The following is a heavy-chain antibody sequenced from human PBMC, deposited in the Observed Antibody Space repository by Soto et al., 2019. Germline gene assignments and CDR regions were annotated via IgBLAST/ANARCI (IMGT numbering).Heavy chain of an antibody. V-gene: IGHV4-31*03. CDR3: ARDRWEGLSGDPHYFDY. CDR1: GGSISSGGYY. J-gene: IGHJ4*02. CDR2: IYYSGST. D-gene: IGHD3-3*01. Sequence: QVQLQESGPGLVKPSQTLSLTCTVSGGSISSGGYYWSWIRQHPGKGLEWIGYIYYSGSTYYNPSLKSRVTISVDTSKNQSSLKLSSVTAADTAVYYCARDRWEGLSGDPHYFDYWGQGTLVTVSS.